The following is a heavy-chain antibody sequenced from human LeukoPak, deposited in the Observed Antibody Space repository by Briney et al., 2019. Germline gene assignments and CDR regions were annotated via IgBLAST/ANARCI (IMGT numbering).Heavy chain of an antibody. Sequence: PSETLSLTCAVSGGSISSSNWWSWVRQPPGKGLEWIGEIYHSGSTNYNPSLKSRVTISVDKSKNQFSLKLSSVTAADTAVYYCARVGSGSYPYYFDYWGQGTLVTVSS. CDR1: GGSISSSNW. V-gene: IGHV4-4*02. J-gene: IGHJ4*02. CDR2: IYHSGST. CDR3: ARVGSGSYPYYFDY. D-gene: IGHD1-26*01.